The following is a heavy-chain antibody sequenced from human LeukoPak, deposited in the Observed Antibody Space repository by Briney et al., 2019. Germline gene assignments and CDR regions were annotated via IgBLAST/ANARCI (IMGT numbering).Heavy chain of an antibody. J-gene: IGHJ5*02. Sequence: SETLSLTCTVSGGSISSYYWSWIRQPPGKGLEWIGYIYYSGSTNYNPSLKSRVTISVDTSENQFSLKLSSVTAADTAVYYCARDPTIGTYYYGSGRNSFDPWGQGTLVTVSS. CDR3: ARDPTIGTYYYGSGRNSFDP. V-gene: IGHV4-59*01. D-gene: IGHD3-10*01. CDR2: IYYSGST. CDR1: GGSISSYY.